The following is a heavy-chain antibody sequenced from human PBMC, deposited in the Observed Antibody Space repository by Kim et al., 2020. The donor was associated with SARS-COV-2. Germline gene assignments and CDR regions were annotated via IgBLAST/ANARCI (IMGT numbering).Heavy chain of an antibody. Sequence: GGSLRLSCVASGFTFSSYEMNWVRQAPGKGLEWVSYISSSGSTIYYADSVKGRFTISRDNAKNSLYLQMNSLRAEDTAVYYCAREGVLGRSRWYGVRYFDLWGRGTLVTVSS. CDR1: GFTFSSYE. D-gene: IGHD6-13*01. V-gene: IGHV3-48*03. J-gene: IGHJ2*01. CDR3: AREGVLGRSRWYGVRYFDL. CDR2: ISSSGSTI.